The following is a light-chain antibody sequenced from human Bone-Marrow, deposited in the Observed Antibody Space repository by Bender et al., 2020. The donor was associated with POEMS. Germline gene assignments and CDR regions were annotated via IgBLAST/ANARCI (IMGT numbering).Light chain of an antibody. Sequence: QSALTQPASVSGSPGQSITISCTGTSSDVGGYNYVSWYQQHPGKAPKLMIYDVSNRPSGVSNRFSGSKSGNTASLTISGLQAEDEADYHCCSYVGSATSWVFGGGTKLTVL. CDR2: DVS. CDR1: SSDVGGYNY. J-gene: IGLJ3*02. V-gene: IGLV2-14*01. CDR3: CSYVGSATSWV.